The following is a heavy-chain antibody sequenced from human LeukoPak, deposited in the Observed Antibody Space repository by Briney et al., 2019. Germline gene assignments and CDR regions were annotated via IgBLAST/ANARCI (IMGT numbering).Heavy chain of an antibody. J-gene: IGHJ4*02. Sequence: SETLSLTCTVSADSLSSGGHYWAWIRQFPGKGLESIGFIHHSGRSRHNPSLKDRVAISVDTSRKQFTLKLSSVTAADTAMYYCARGGNRFGGFYFDYWGQGIQVIVSS. D-gene: IGHD3-10*01. CDR1: ADSLSSGGHY. CDR2: IHHSGRS. CDR3: ARGGNRFGGFYFDY. V-gene: IGHV4-31*03.